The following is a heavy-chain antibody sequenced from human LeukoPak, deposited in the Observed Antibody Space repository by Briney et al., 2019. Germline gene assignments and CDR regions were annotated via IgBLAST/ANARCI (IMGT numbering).Heavy chain of an antibody. J-gene: IGHJ4*02. Sequence: SETLSLTCTVSADSLSSGGHYWAWIRQFPGKGLESIGFIHHSGRSRHNPSLKDRVAISVDTSRKQFTLKLSSVTAADTAMYYCARGGNRFGGFYFDYWGQGIQVIVSS. D-gene: IGHD3-10*01. CDR1: ADSLSSGGHY. CDR2: IHHSGRS. CDR3: ARGGNRFGGFYFDY. V-gene: IGHV4-31*03.